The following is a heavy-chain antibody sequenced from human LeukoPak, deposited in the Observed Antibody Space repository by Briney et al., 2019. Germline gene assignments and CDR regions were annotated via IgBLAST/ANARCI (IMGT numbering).Heavy chain of an antibody. J-gene: IGHJ6*03. CDR2: IKQDGSEK. CDR1: GFTFSSYW. D-gene: IGHD5-18*01. V-gene: IGHV3-7*03. CDR3: ARVKRGYSYGKYYYYYMDV. Sequence: PGGSLRPSCAASGFTFSSYWMSWVRQAPGKGLEWVANIKQDGSEKYYVDSVKGRFTISRDNAKNSLYLQMNSLRAEDTALYYCARVKRGYSYGKYYYYYMDVWGKGTTVTVSS.